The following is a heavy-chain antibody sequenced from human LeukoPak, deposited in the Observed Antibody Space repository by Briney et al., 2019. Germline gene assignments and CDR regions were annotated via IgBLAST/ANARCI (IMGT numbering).Heavy chain of an antibody. D-gene: IGHD3-10*01. J-gene: IGHJ4*02. Sequence: GGSLRLSCAASGFTFSSYSMNWVRQAPGKGLEWVSSISSSSSYISYADSVKGRFTISRDNAKNSLYLQMNNLRVEDTAVYYCVGPDSQFDCWGQGTLVTVSS. CDR1: GFTFSSYS. CDR3: VGPDSQFDC. V-gene: IGHV3-21*01. CDR2: ISSSSSYI.